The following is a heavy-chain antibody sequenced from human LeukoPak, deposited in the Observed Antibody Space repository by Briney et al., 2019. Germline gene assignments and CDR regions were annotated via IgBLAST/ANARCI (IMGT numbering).Heavy chain of an antibody. D-gene: IGHD2-2*01. Sequence: GGSLRLSCAASGFTFSSYAMIWVRQAPGKGLEGVSAISGSGGSTYYADSVKGRFTISRDNSKNTLYLQMNSLRAEDTAVYYCAKELGYCSSTRCSDHYWGQGTLVTVPS. J-gene: IGHJ4*02. CDR2: ISGSGGST. CDR1: GFTFSSYA. V-gene: IGHV3-23*01. CDR3: AKELGYCSSTRCSDHY.